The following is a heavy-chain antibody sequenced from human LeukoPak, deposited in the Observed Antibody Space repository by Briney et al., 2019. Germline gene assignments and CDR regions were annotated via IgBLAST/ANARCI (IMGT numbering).Heavy chain of an antibody. J-gene: IGHJ5*02. CDR3: ATWGDCVQT. CDR1: GFSLSNNW. CDR2: INRDGREK. V-gene: IGHV3-7*01. Sequence: GGSLRLSCADSGFSLSNNWMSWLRQAPGKGLEWVAHINRDGREKFYVGSVKGRFTISRDNAKRSLSLQMNSLRVGDTALYHCATWGDCVQTWGQGTLVTVSS. D-gene: IGHD2-21*02.